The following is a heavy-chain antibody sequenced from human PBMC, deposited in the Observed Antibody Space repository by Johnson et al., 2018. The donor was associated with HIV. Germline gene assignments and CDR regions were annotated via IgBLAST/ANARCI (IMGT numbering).Heavy chain of an antibody. CDR2: IWYDVRNK. CDR3: ARLRWGSGDPLHDAFDV. Sequence: QVQLVESGGGVVQPGRSLRLSCTASGFTFSSYGMHWVRQAPGKGLEWVAVIWYDVRNKYYADSVQGRFTISRDNSKNTLYLQMNSLSAEDTAVYYCARLRWGSGDPLHDAFDVWGQGTMVTVSS. V-gene: IGHV3-33*01. CDR1: GFTFSSYG. D-gene: IGHD2-21*01. J-gene: IGHJ3*01.